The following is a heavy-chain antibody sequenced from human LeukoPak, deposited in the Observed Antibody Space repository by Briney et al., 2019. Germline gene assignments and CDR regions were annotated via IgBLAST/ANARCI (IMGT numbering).Heavy chain of an antibody. CDR2: ISYDGSNK. CDR1: GFTFSSYA. V-gene: IGHV3-30*04. D-gene: IGHD6-19*01. Sequence: GGSLRLSCAASGFTFSSYAMHWVRQAPGKGLEWVAVISYDGSNKYYADSVKGRFTISRDNSKNTLYLQMNSLRPEDTAVYYCARDQPQGSSGWFLGGFDYWGQGTLVTVSS. CDR3: ARDQPQGSSGWFLGGFDY. J-gene: IGHJ4*02.